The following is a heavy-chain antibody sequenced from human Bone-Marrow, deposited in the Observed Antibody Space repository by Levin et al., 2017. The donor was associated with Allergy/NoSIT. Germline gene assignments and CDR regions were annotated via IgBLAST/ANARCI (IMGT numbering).Heavy chain of an antibody. V-gene: IGHV1-69*13. CDR3: AIRYYDSSDS. CDR2: IIPMFGTL. D-gene: IGHD3-22*01. Sequence: SVKVSCKASGGTFSTYAISWVRQAPGQGLEWMGGIIPMFGTLNYAQKFQGRVTITADESTNTAYMELSSLGSEDSAIYYCAIRYYDSSDSWGQGTRITVSS. CDR1: GGTFSTYA. J-gene: IGHJ4*02.